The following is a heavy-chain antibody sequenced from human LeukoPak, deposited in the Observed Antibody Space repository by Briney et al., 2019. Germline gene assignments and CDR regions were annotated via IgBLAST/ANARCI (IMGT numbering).Heavy chain of an antibody. J-gene: IGHJ6*02. V-gene: IGHV6-1*01. Sequence: SQTLSLTCAISGDRVSTNNAAWSWIRQSPSRGLEWLGRTYYRSKWCNYYAGSVKSRIIFNPDTSKNQFSLQLNSVTPEDTAVYYCAREKVVIAATHFYGMDVWGQGTTVTVSS. CDR3: AREKVVIAATHFYGMDV. D-gene: IGHD2-15*01. CDR1: GDRVSTNNAA. CDR2: TYYRSKWCN.